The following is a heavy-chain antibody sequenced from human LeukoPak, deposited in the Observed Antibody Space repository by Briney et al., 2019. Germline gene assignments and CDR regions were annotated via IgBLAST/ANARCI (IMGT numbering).Heavy chain of an antibody. J-gene: IGHJ3*02. D-gene: IGHD6-13*01. CDR1: GGSISSYY. Sequence: PSETLSLTCTVSGGSISSYYWSWIRQPPGKGLEWIGYIYYSGSTNYNPSLKSRVTISVDTSKNQFSLKLSSVTAADTAVYYCARHIAAAGTGDAFDIWGQGTMVTVSS. CDR2: IYYSGST. V-gene: IGHV4-59*08. CDR3: ARHIAAAGTGDAFDI.